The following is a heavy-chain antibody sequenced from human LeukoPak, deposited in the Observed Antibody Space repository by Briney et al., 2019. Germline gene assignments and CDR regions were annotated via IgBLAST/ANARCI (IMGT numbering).Heavy chain of an antibody. CDR3: ARGTHYDILTGYYFVSEFIDY. CDR2: MNPNSGNT. V-gene: IGHV1-8*01. CDR1: GYTFTSYD. Sequence: GASVKVSCKASGYTFTSYDINWVRQATGQGLEWMGWMNPNSGNTGYAQKFQGRVTMTRNTSISTAYMELSSLRSEDTAVYYCARGTHYDILTGYYFVSEFIDYWGQGTLVTVSS. D-gene: IGHD3-9*01. J-gene: IGHJ4*02.